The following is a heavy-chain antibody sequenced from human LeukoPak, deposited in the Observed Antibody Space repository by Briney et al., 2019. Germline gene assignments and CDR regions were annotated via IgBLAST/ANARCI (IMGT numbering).Heavy chain of an antibody. J-gene: IGHJ3*02. CDR3: AKDKRWELQGDALDI. Sequence: GGSLRLSCVASGFTFSSYGMHWVRQAPGKGLEWVTFIRYDGSDEFYADSVKGRFTISRDNSKNTLSLQMNSLRADDTAVYYCAKDKRWELQGDALDIWGQGTMVTVSS. V-gene: IGHV3-30*02. D-gene: IGHD1-26*01. CDR1: GFTFSSYG. CDR2: IRYDGSDE.